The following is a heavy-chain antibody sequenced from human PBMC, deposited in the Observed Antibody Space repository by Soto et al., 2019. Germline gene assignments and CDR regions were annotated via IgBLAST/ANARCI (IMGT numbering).Heavy chain of an antibody. CDR1: GYTFTSYG. V-gene: IGHV1-18*01. CDR2: ISAYNGNT. CDR3: ARDGAVDSSPYYHGMDV. D-gene: IGHD5-12*01. J-gene: IGHJ6*04. Sequence: QVQLVQSGAEVKKPGASVKVSCKASGYTFTSYGISWVRQAPGQGLEWMGWISAYNGNTNYAQKLQGRVTMTTDTSXRXXYMELTSLRSDDTGVYYCARDGAVDSSPYYHGMDVWGKGTTVTVSS.